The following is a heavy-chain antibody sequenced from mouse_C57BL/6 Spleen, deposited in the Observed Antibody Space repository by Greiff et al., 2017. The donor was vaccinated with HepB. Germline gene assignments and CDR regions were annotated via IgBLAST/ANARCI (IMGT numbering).Heavy chain of an antibody. J-gene: IGHJ2*01. V-gene: IGHV1-52*01. CDR1: GYTFTSYW. CDR2: IDPSDSET. CDR3: ARGVVSRYYFDY. D-gene: IGHD1-1*01. Sequence: QVQLQQPGAELVRPGSSVKLSCKASGYTFTSYWMHWVKQRPIQGLEWIGNIDPSDSETHYNQKFKDKATLTVDKSSSTAYMQLSSLTSEDSAVYYCARGVVSRYYFDYWGQGTPLTVSS.